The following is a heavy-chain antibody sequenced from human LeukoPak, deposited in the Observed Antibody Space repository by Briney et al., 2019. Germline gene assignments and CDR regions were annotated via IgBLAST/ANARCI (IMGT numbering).Heavy chain of an antibody. V-gene: IGHV4-39*07. Sequence: SETLSLTCTVSGRSISSSSYYWGWMRQPPGKALEWIGSIYYSGSTYYNPSRKSRVAISADTPKNQYSLTLSSVTAADTAVYYCAGRYSGSSSLDAWGKGTTVTVSS. J-gene: IGHJ6*04. CDR2: IYYSGST. CDR3: AGRYSGSSSLDA. CDR1: GRSISSSSYY. D-gene: IGHD6-6*01.